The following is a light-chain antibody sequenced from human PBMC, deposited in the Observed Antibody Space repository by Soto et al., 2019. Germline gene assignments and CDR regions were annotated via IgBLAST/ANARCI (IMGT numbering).Light chain of an antibody. Sequence: IVMTQSPDSLAVSLGERATINCKSSQSVLYSSNNKNYLAWYQQKPGQPPKLLIYWASTRESGVPDRFSGSGSGTDFTLTISSLQAEAVAVYYCQQYYSTPPYTFGQGTKLEIK. CDR2: WAS. J-gene: IGKJ2*01. CDR3: QQYYSTPPYT. CDR1: QSVLYSSNNKNY. V-gene: IGKV4-1*01.